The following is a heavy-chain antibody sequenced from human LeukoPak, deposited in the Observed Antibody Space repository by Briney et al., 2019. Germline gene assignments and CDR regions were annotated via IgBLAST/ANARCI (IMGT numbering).Heavy chain of an antibody. J-gene: IGHJ6*03. V-gene: IGHV4-39*07. D-gene: IGHD1-26*01. CDR3: ARSGSGSYYGSNYYYYYMDV. CDR1: GGSISSSSYY. CDR2: IYYSGST. Sequence: SETLSLTCTVSGGSISSSSYYWGWIRQPPGKGLEWIGSIYYSGSTYYNPSLKSRVTISVDTSKNQFSLKLSSVTAADTAVYYCARSGSGSYYGSNYYYYYMDVWGKGTTVTVSS.